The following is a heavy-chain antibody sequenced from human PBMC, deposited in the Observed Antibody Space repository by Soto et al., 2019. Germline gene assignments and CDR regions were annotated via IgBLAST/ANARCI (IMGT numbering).Heavy chain of an antibody. Sequence: SETLSLTCTVSGGSISSYYWSWIRQPPGKGLEWIGYIYYSGSTNYNPSLKSRVTISVDTSKNQFSLKLSSVTAADTAVYYCARLNIAGPGYYYYYGMDVWGQGTTVTVSS. CDR3: ARLNIAGPGYYYYYGMDV. J-gene: IGHJ6*02. V-gene: IGHV4-59*01. CDR1: GGSISSYY. D-gene: IGHD6-13*01. CDR2: IYYSGST.